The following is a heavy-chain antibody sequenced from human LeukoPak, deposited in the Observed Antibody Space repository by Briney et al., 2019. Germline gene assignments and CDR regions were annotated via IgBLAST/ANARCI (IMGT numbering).Heavy chain of an antibody. D-gene: IGHD1-26*01. J-gene: IGHJ4*02. V-gene: IGHV1-69*13. CDR3: ARDGMSGSYLGVDY. CDR1: GGTFSSYA. Sequence: SVKVSCRASGGTFSSYAISWVRQAPGQGLEWMGGIIPIFGTANYAQKFQGRVTITADESTCTAYMELSSLRSEDTAVYYCARDGMSGSYLGVDYWGQGTLVNVSS. CDR2: IIPIFGTA.